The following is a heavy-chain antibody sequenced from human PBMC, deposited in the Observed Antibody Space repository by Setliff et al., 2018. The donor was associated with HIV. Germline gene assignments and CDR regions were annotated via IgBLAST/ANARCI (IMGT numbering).Heavy chain of an antibody. CDR3: STVVTLAYCHDGLCPAFDS. D-gene: IGHD2-8*01. Sequence: SETLSLTCVVSGDSISRSRYYWGWIRQPPGKGLEWIGSVYYSGSTNYNPSLKSRITISLDTSKSQFSLKLGSVTAADTAVYFCSTVVTLAYCHDGLCPAFDSWGQGALVTVSS. V-gene: IGHV4-39*07. CDR2: VYYSGST. CDR1: GDSISRSRYY. J-gene: IGHJ4*02.